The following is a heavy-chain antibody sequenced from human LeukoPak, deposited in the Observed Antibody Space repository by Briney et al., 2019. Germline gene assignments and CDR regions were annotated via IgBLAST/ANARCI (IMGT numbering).Heavy chain of an antibody. D-gene: IGHD3-10*01. Sequence: GGSLRLSCAASGFTFSSYAMHWVRQAPGKGLEWVAVISYDGSNKYYADSVKGRFTISRDNSKNTLYLQMNSLRAEDTAVYYCASTTLLWFGELLQFPGDYYGMDVWGQGTTVTVSS. V-gene: IGHV3-30-3*01. CDR3: ASTTLLWFGELLQFPGDYYGMDV. J-gene: IGHJ6*02. CDR2: ISYDGSNK. CDR1: GFTFSSYA.